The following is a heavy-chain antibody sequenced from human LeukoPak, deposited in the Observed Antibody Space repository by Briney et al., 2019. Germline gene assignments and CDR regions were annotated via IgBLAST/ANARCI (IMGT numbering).Heavy chain of an antibody. CDR3: ARLAGQWGYCSSTSCYANWFDP. CDR1: GGSISSYY. D-gene: IGHD2-2*01. V-gene: IGHV4-4*07. CDR2: IYTSGST. Sequence: PSETLSLTCTVSGGSISSYYWSWIRQPAGKGLEWIGRIYTSGSTNYNPSLKSRVTMSVDTSKNQFSLKLSSVTAADTAVYYCARLAGQWGYCSSTSCYANWFDPWGQGTLVTVSS. J-gene: IGHJ5*02.